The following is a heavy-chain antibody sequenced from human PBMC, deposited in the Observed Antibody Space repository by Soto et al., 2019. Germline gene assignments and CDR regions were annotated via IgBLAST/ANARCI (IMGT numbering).Heavy chain of an antibody. Sequence: SETLSLTCTVSGGSISSGGYYWSWIRQHPGKGLEWIGYIYYSGSTYYNPSLKSRVTISVDTSKNQFSLKLSSVTAADTAVYYCASSRGIAVAGTSWLYYYYGMDVWGQGTTVT. CDR2: IYYSGST. D-gene: IGHD6-19*01. CDR3: ASSRGIAVAGTSWLYYYYGMDV. J-gene: IGHJ6*02. V-gene: IGHV4-31*03. CDR1: GGSISSGGYY.